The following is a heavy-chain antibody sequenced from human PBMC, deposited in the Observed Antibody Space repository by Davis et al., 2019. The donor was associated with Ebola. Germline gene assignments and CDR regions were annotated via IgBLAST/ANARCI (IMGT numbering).Heavy chain of an antibody. D-gene: IGHD4-23*01. CDR1: GFTFSNYA. V-gene: IGHV3-23*01. CDR3: ANGRWQHDY. J-gene: IGHJ4*02. Sequence: PGGSLRLSCAASGFTFSNYAMNWVRQAPGKGLEWVSGVTDSGGSTYYADSVKGRFTISRDNSKNTLYLQMNSLRGDDTAIYYCANGRWQHDYWGQGTLVTVSS. CDR2: VTDSGGST.